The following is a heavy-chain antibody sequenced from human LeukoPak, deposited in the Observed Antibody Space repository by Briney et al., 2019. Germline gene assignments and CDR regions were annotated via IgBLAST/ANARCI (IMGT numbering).Heavy chain of an antibody. V-gene: IGHV3-23*01. J-gene: IGHJ4*02. CDR3: AKERGFYVAAAGT. CDR2: ISGSGGST. D-gene: IGHD6-13*01. CDR1: GFTFSSHG. Sequence: GGSLRLSCAASGFTFSSHGMHWVRQAPGKGLEWVSAISGSGGSTYYADSVKGRFTISRDNSKNTLYLQMNSLRAEDTAVYYCAKERGFYVAAAGTWSQGTLVTVSS.